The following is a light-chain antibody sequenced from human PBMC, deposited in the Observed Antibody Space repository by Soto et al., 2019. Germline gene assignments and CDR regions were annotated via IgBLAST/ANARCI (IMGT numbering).Light chain of an antibody. CDR1: SSDVGGYNY. CDR3: SSYAGSNNV. J-gene: IGLJ1*01. Sequence: QSVLTQPPSASGSPGQSVTISCTGTSSDVGGYNYVSWYQQHPGKAPKLIIYEVSKRPSGVPDRFSGSKSDNTASLTVSGLQAEDEADYYCSSYAGSNNVFGTGTKLTVL. V-gene: IGLV2-8*01. CDR2: EVS.